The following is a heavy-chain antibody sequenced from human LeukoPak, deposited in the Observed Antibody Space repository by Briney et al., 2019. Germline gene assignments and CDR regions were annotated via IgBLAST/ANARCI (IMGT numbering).Heavy chain of an antibody. CDR2: IYYSGST. V-gene: IGHV4-59*01. D-gene: IGHD6-19*01. Sequence: SETLSLTCTVSGGSISGYYWSWIRQPPGKGLEWIGYIYYSGSTNYNPSLKSRVTISVDTSKNQFSLKLSSVTAADTAVYYCARQQYSSGWYPLDYWGQGTLVTVSS. CDR3: ARQQYSSGWYPLDY. CDR1: GGSISGYY. J-gene: IGHJ4*02.